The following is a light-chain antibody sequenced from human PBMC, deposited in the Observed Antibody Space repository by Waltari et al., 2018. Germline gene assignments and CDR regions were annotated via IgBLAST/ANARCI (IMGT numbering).Light chain of an antibody. Sequence: SYVLTQPPSVSVAPGQTARITCGGNNIGGKSVHWYQLKPGQAPELVVYDDTDRPSGIPERFSGSNSGKTATLTISRVEAGDEADYYCQVWISGTDHPFGGGTKLTVL. V-gene: IGLV3-21*02. CDR1: NIGGKS. J-gene: IGLJ2*01. CDR2: DDT. CDR3: QVWISGTDHP.